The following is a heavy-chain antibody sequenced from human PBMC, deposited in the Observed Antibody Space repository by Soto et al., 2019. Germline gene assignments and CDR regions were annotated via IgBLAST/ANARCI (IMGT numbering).Heavy chain of an antibody. V-gene: IGHV4-31*03. CDR3: ARDRSGSYYNYYYYGMDV. Sequence: KPSETLSLTCTFSGGSIISGGYYWRWIRQHPGKGLEWIGYIYYSGSTYYNPSLKSRVTISVDTSKNQFSLKLSSVTAAHTAVYYCARDRSGSYYNYYYYGMDVWGQGTTVTVSS. D-gene: IGHD1-26*01. CDR1: GGSIISGGYY. J-gene: IGHJ6*02. CDR2: IYYSGST.